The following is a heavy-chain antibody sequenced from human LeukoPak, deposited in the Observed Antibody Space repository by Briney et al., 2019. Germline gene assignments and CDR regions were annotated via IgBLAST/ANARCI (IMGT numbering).Heavy chain of an antibody. J-gene: IGHJ4*02. D-gene: IGHD3-22*01. CDR3: AKGDSGYYTFFDY. CDR2: ISNDGSNK. Sequence: PGRSLRLSCAASGFTFSTYGMHWVRQAPGKGLEWVAVISNDGSNKYYADSVKGRFTISRDNSKNTLYLQMNSLRAEDTAVYYCAKGDSGYYTFFDYWGQGTLVTVSS. V-gene: IGHV3-30*18. CDR1: GFTFSTYG.